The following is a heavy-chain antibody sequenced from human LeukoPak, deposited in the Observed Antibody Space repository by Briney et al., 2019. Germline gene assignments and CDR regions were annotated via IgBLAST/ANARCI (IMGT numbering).Heavy chain of an antibody. J-gene: IGHJ4*02. V-gene: IGHV4-59*01. Sequence: PSETLSLTCTVSGGSISSYYWSWIRQPPGKGLERIGYIYYSGSTKYNPSLKSRVTISVDASKTQFSLKLNSVTAADTAVYYCARGSRELYYFDYWGQGTLVTVSS. CDR1: GGSISSYY. D-gene: IGHD1-7*01. CDR2: IYYSGST. CDR3: ARGSRELYYFDY.